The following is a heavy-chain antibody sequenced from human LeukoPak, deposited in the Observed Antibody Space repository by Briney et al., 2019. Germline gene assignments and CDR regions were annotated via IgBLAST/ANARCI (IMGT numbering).Heavy chain of an antibody. Sequence: PSETLSLTCTVSGGSLGRGNYYGRWFRQSAGRGRGWIGRTYISGSTDYNPSVKSRVSISVDKSKNQFSLKLTSVTAADTAVYYCARGRVTSGSYSGFDPWGQGTLVTVSS. J-gene: IGHJ5*02. CDR1: GGSLGRGNYY. D-gene: IGHD1-26*01. V-gene: IGHV4-61*02. CDR3: ARGRVTSGSYSGFDP. CDR2: TYISGST.